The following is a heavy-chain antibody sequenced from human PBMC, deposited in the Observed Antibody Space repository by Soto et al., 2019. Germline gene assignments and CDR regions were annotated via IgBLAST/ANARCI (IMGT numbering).Heavy chain of an antibody. CDR1: GDSVSSNRAA. CDR2: TYYRSKWYN. CDR3: AVDPGSRRLDP. V-gene: IGHV6-1*01. J-gene: IGHJ5*02. Sequence: QVQLQQSGPGLVEPSQTLSLTCAISGDSVSSNRAAWYWISQSPSSGLEWLGRTYYRSKWYNECAVSVKSRITINPDTSKNQFSLQLNSVTPEDTAVYYCAVDPGSRRLDPWGQGTLVTVAS.